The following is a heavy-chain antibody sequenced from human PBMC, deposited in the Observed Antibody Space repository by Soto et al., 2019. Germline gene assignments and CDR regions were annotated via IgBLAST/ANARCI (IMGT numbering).Heavy chain of an antibody. D-gene: IGHD3-22*01. J-gene: IGHJ4*02. CDR2: ISGSGDRT. Sequence: SGGSLRLSCAASGITISNYPMSWVLQAPGKGLDWVSGISGSGDRTYYGDSAKGRFTISKDISKNSLSLQLDSLGVEDTAVYFCVKDDGGYPSTAPHWGQGTLVTVSS. CDR3: VKDDGGYPSTAPH. V-gene: IGHV3-23*01. CDR1: GITISNYP.